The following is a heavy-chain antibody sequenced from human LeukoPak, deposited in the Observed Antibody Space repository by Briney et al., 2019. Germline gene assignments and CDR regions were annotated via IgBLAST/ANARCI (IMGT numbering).Heavy chain of an antibody. V-gene: IGHV1-18*01. D-gene: IGHD3-22*01. CDR2: ISAYNGNT. CDR1: GYTFTSYG. J-gene: IGHJ6*02. CDR3: ARYSDSSGFWYYYYYGMDV. Sequence: GASVKVSCKASGYTFTSYGISWVRQAPGQGLEWMGWISAYNGNTNYAQKLQGRVTMTTDTSTSTAYMELRSLRSDDTAVYYCARYSDSSGFWYYYYYGMDVWGQGTLVTVSS.